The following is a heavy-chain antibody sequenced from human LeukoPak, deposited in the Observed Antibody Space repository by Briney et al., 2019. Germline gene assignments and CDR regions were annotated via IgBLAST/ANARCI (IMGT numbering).Heavy chain of an antibody. CDR2: IKYDASST. D-gene: IGHD1-26*01. CDR1: GFTFSNFA. V-gene: IGHV3-74*01. CDR3: ARGATYAYYQDY. J-gene: IGHJ4*02. Sequence: GGSLRLSCVTSGFTFSNFAMNWVRQAPGKGLEWVSRIKYDASSTSYADSVKGRFTISRDNAKNTLYLQMNSLRAEDTAVYYCARGATYAYYQDYWGQGTLVTVSS.